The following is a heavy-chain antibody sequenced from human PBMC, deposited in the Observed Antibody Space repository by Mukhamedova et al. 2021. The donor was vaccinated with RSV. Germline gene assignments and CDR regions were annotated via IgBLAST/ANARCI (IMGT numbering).Heavy chain of an antibody. D-gene: IGHD1-26*01. V-gene: IGHV3-21*01. CDR3: ARGGPYYRTIGWFDP. CDR2: ISSSSSYI. J-gene: IGHJ5*02. Sequence: SISSSSSYIYYADSVKGRFTISRDNAKNSLYLQMNSLRAEDTAVYYCARGGPYYRTIGWFDPWGQGTLVTVSS.